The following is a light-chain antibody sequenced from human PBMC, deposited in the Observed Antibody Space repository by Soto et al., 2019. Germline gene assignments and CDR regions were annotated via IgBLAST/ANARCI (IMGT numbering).Light chain of an antibody. CDR1: SSNIGAGYD. CDR3: QSYDSSLSGAV. J-gene: IGLJ3*02. CDR2: GNT. V-gene: IGLV1-40*01. Sequence: QSVLTQPPSVSGAPGQRVTISCTGSSSNIGAGYDVNWYQQLPGTAPKLLIYGNTNRPSGVPDRFSGSKSGTSASLAITGLQAEDAADYYCQSYDSSLSGAVFGGGTKLTVL.